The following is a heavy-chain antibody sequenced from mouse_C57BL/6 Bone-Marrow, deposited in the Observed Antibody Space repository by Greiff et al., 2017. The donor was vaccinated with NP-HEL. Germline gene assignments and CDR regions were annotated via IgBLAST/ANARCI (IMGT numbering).Heavy chain of an antibody. Sequence: VQLQQSGPELVKPGASVKISCKASGYSFTGYYMNWVKQSPEKSLEWIGEINPSTRGTTYNQKFKAKATLTVDKSSSTAYMQLKSLTSEDSAVYYCASGPYGSSLAWFAYWGQGTLVTVSA. V-gene: IGHV1-42*01. CDR2: INPSTRGT. J-gene: IGHJ3*01. CDR1: GYSFTGYY. CDR3: ASGPYGSSLAWFAY. D-gene: IGHD1-1*01.